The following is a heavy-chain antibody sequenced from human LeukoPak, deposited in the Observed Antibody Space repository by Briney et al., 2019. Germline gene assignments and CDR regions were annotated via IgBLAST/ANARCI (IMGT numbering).Heavy chain of an antibody. V-gene: IGHV7-4-1*02. CDR1: GGTFSSYA. J-gene: IGHJ5*02. CDR3: ARVWVYGSGRTNWFDP. Sequence: GASVKVSCKASGGTFSSYAISWVRQAPGQGLEWMGWINTNTGNPTYAQGFTGRFVFSLDTSVSTAYLQISSLKAEDTAVYYCARVWVYGSGRTNWFDPWGQGTLVTVSS. CDR2: INTNTGNP. D-gene: IGHD3-10*01.